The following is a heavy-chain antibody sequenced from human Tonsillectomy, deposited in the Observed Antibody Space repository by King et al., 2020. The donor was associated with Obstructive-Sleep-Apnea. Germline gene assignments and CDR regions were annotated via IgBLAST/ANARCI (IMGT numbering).Heavy chain of an antibody. CDR2: TRNKANSYTT. CDR1: GFTFSDHY. J-gene: IGHJ4*02. V-gene: IGHV3-72*01. CDR3: ARSITVTGFFDY. D-gene: IGHD4-17*01. Sequence: QLVQSGGGLVQPGGSLRLSCAASGFTFSDHYMDWVRQAPGKGLEWVGRTRNKANSYTTEYAASLKDRFTISRDNSQNSLYLQMISLKTEDTAVYYCARSITVTGFFDYWGQGTLVTVSS.